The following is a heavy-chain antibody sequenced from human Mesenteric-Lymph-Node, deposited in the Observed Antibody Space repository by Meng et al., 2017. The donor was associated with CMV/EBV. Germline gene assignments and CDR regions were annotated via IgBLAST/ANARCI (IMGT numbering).Heavy chain of an antibody. Sequence: GGSLRLSCATSGFIFRNFGIHWVRQAPGKGLEWVAFIWYDTNTIYYADSVEGRFTISRDDSKNTSYLQMNSLRGEDTAVYYCARDPNSWYNYFDYWGQGTLVTVSS. D-gene: IGHD6-13*01. J-gene: IGHJ4*02. CDR3: ARDPNSWYNYFDY. V-gene: IGHV3-30*02. CDR2: IWYDTNTI. CDR1: GFIFRNFG.